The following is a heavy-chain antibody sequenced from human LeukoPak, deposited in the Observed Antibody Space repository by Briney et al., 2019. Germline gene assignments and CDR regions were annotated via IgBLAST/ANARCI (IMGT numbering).Heavy chain of an antibody. V-gene: IGHV1-46*01. CDR3: ARWTTTYFDY. D-gene: IGHD4-11*01. CDR2: INPSGGST. J-gene: IGHJ4*02. Sequence: ASVKVSCKASGYTFTNYYIHWVRQALGQGLEWMGIINPSGGSTNFAQKFQGRVTMTTDTSTITVYMELSSLRSEDTAVYYCARWTTTYFDYWGQGTLVTVSS. CDR1: GYTFTNYY.